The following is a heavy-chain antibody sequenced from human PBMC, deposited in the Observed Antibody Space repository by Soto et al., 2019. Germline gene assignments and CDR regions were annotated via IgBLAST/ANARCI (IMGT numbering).Heavy chain of an antibody. CDR2: INQGGST. D-gene: IGHD2-8*01. CDR1: GESFSGYY. J-gene: IGHJ4*02. V-gene: IGHV4-34*01. Sequence: SETLSLTCVVYGESFSGYYWSWIRQPPGKGLEWIGEINQGGSTNYNPSLKSRVTISVDTSKNQFSLKLSSVTAADTAVYYCATGGYCTNGVCYRYFDYWGQGTLVTVSS. CDR3: ATGGYCTNGVCYRYFDY.